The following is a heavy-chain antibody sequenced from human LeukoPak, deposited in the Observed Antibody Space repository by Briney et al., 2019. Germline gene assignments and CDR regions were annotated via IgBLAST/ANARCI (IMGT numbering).Heavy chain of an antibody. CDR1: GFTFSDYY. J-gene: IGHJ4*02. V-gene: IGHV3-11*01. Sequence: GGSLRLSCAASGFTFSDYYMSWIRQAPGKGLEWISYISSSGNSVYYAGSVKGRFTISRDNAKNSVYLQMNSLRAEDTAVYYCARFQVIGLSSGIDYWGQGSLVTGSS. D-gene: IGHD6-19*01. CDR2: ISSSGNSV. CDR3: ARFQVIGLSSGIDY.